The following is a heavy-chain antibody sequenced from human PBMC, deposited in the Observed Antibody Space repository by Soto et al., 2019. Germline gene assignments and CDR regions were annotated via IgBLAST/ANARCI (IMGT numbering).Heavy chain of an antibody. V-gene: IGHV4-4*02. Sequence: SETLSLNCAVSGGSISRSTWWRWVRQPPGKGLEWIGEIYHSGSTNYNPSLKSRVTISVDKSKNQFSLYLQMNSLRAEDTAVYYCARGPVYYDTSGYYYEHQGAAFDIWGQGTMVTVSS. D-gene: IGHD3-22*01. CDR3: ARGPVYYDTSGYYYEHQGAAFDI. CDR1: GGSISRSTW. J-gene: IGHJ3*02. CDR2: IYHSGST.